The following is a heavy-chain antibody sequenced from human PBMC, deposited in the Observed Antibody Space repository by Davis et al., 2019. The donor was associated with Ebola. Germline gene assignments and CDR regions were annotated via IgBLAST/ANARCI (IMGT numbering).Heavy chain of an antibody. Sequence: GESLKISCAASGFTFSGSAMHWVRQASGKGLEWVGRIRSKANSYATAYAASVKGRFTISRDDSKNTAYLQMNSLKTEDTAVYYCTRQHKVGYSSRNYYYYGMDVWGQGTTVTVSS. CDR1: GFTFSGSA. CDR2: IRSKANSYAT. CDR3: TRQHKVGYSSRNYYYYGMDV. J-gene: IGHJ6*02. V-gene: IGHV3-73*01. D-gene: IGHD6-13*01.